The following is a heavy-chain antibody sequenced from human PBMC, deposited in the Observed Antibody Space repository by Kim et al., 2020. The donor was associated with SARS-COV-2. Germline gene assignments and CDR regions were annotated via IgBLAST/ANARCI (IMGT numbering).Heavy chain of an antibody. J-gene: IGHJ4*02. V-gene: IGHV1-46*01. Sequence: AQKFQGRVTRTRDTYTSTVYMELSSMRSEDTAVYYCARAAEGQIAARPDYWGQGTLVTVSS. D-gene: IGHD6-6*01. CDR3: ARAAEGQIAARPDY.